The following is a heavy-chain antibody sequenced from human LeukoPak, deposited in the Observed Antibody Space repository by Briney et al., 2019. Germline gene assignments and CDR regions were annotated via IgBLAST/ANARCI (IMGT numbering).Heavy chain of an antibody. D-gene: IGHD5-18*01. J-gene: IGHJ4*02. CDR3: ARADYSYAQKELDY. CDR2: INSDGSST. V-gene: IGHV3-74*01. Sequence: GGSLRLSCAASGFTFSSCWMHWVRQAPGKGLVWVSRINSDGSSTSYADSVKGRFTISRDNAKNTLYLQMNSLRAEDTAVYYCARADYSYAQKELDYWGQGTLVTVSS. CDR1: GFTFSSCW.